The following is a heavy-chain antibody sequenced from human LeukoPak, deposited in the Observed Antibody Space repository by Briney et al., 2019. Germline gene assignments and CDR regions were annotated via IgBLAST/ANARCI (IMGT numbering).Heavy chain of an antibody. V-gene: IGHV4-38-2*02. J-gene: IGHJ3*02. Sequence: SETLSLTCTVSGYSISSGYYWGWIRPPPGKGLEWIGSIYHSGSTYYNPSLKSRVTISVDTSKNQFSLKLSSVTAADTAVYYCARALTGDTDAFDIWGQGTMVTVSS. CDR1: GYSISSGYY. D-gene: IGHD7-27*01. CDR2: IYHSGST. CDR3: ARALTGDTDAFDI.